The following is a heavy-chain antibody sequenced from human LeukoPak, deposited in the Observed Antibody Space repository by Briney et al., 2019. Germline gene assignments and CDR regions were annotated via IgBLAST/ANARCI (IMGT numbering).Heavy chain of an antibody. J-gene: IGHJ6*03. CDR1: GGSISSGSYY. Sequence: SETLSLTCTVSGGSISSGSYYWGWIRQPPGKGLEWIGSIYYSGSIYYNPSLKSRVTISVDTSKNQFSLKLSSVTAADTAVYYCARGGRIEGSSSYPRDYYYYMDVWGKGTTVTVSS. CDR2: IYYSGSI. D-gene: IGHD6-6*01. V-gene: IGHV4-39*07. CDR3: ARGGRIEGSSSYPRDYYYYMDV.